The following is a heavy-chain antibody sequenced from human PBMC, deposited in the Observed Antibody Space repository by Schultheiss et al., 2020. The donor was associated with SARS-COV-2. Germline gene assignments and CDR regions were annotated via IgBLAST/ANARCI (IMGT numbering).Heavy chain of an antibody. Sequence: SQTLSLTCTVSGGSISPYYWSWIRQTPGKGLEWIGYIYYSGSTNYNPSLKSRVTISVDTSKNQFSLKLSSVTAADTAVYYCATAPYTSGWFDYWGRGTLVTVSS. V-gene: IGHV4-59*12. CDR1: GGSISPYY. CDR2: IYYSGST. CDR3: ATAPYTSGWFDY. D-gene: IGHD6-19*01. J-gene: IGHJ4*02.